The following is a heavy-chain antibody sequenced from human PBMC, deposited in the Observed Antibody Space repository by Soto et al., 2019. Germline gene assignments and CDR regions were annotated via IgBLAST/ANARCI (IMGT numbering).Heavy chain of an antibody. D-gene: IGHD2-15*01. V-gene: IGHV3-30*18. J-gene: IGHJ6*02. CDR1: GFTFSSYG. Sequence: GGSLRLSCAASGFTFSSYGMHWVRQAPGKGLEWVAVISYDGSNKYYADSVKGRFTISRDNSKNTLYLQMNSLRAEDTAVYYCAKSGSSRVDYYYGMDVWGQGTTVTVSS. CDR2: ISYDGSNK. CDR3: AKSGSSRVDYYYGMDV.